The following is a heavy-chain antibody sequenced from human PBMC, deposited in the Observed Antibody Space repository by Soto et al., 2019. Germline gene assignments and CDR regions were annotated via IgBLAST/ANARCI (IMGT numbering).Heavy chain of an antibody. CDR1: GGTFSTFG. D-gene: IGHD3-16*01. Sequence: GASVKVSCKASGGTFSTFGFSWVRQAPGQGLEWMGGIIPFFGTAKYSQKFEDRITVTADESTSTVYMDLTSLTSEDTAIYYCARSAPMDAGDKYYYDFWGQGALVTVS. CDR2: IIPFFGTA. J-gene: IGHJ4*02. CDR3: ARSAPMDAGDKYYYDF. V-gene: IGHV1-69*13.